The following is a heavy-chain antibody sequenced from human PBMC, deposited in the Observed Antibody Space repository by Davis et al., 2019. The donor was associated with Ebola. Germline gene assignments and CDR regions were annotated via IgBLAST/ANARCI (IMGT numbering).Heavy chain of an antibody. Sequence: ASVKVSCKASGYTFTSYYMHWVRQAPGQGLEWMGIINPSGGSTSYAQKFQGRVTMTRDTSTSTVYMELSSLRSEDTAVYYCARSRRHIVVVTAIGYWGQGTLVTVSS. CDR2: INPSGGST. CDR1: GYTFTSYY. D-gene: IGHD2-21*02. J-gene: IGHJ4*02. CDR3: ARSRRHIVVVTAIGY. V-gene: IGHV1-46*01.